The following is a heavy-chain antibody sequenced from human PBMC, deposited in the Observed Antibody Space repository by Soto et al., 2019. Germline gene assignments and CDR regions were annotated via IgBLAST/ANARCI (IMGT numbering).Heavy chain of an antibody. Sequence: PVGSLRLSCAASEFTFSSYWMSWVRQAPGKGLEWVANIKQDGSERYYVDSVKGRFTISRDNAKNSLFLQMNSLRADDTAVYYCASETSSGTSDYWGQGTLVTV. CDR2: IKQDGSER. CDR1: EFTFSSYW. J-gene: IGHJ4*02. D-gene: IGHD1-26*01. CDR3: ASETSSGTSDY. V-gene: IGHV3-7*03.